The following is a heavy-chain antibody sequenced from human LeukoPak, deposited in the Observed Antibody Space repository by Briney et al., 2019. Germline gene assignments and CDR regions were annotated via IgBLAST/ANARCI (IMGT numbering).Heavy chain of an antibody. CDR2: ISYDGSNK. CDR3: AKVYDSSGYYDRNRRGKFDY. CDR1: GFTFSSYG. D-gene: IGHD3-22*01. Sequence: GGSLRLSCAASGFTFSSYGMHWVRQAPGKGLEWVAVISYDGSNKYYADSVKGRFTISGDNSKNTLYLQMNSLRAEDTAVYYCAKVYDSSGYYDRNRRGKFDYWGQGTLVTVSS. J-gene: IGHJ4*02. V-gene: IGHV3-30*18.